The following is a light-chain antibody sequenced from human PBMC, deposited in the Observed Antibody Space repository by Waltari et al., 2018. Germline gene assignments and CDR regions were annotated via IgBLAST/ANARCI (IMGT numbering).Light chain of an antibody. CDR3: QQYNQWPLT. J-gene: IGKJ4*01. V-gene: IGKV3-15*01. Sequence: EIVMTQSPATLSVSRGGSATLSCRASLSIDDSLAWYQQKPGQPPRLLIHGASARATGIPGRFSGSGSGTAFTLTITGLQSEDFAVYFCQQYNQWPLTFGRGNKVEIK. CDR2: GAS. CDR1: LSIDDS.